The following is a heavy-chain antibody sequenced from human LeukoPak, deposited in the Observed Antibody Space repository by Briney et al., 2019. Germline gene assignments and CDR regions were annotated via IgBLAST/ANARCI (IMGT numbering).Heavy chain of an antibody. Sequence: GESLKISCQGSGYTFTNYWIGWVRQMPGKGLEWMGIIYPTDSDTRYSPSFQGQVIISADKSITTAYLQWSSLKAPDTAMYYCARRDRYSSSWSFDYWGQGTLVTVSS. V-gene: IGHV5-51*01. J-gene: IGHJ4*02. D-gene: IGHD6-13*01. CDR1: GYTFTNYW. CDR3: ARRDRYSSSWSFDY. CDR2: IYPTDSDT.